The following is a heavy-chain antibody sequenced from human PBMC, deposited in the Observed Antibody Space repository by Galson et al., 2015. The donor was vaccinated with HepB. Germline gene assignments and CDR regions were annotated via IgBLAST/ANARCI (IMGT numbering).Heavy chain of an antibody. CDR2: INPNSGGT. Sequence: QSGAEVKKPGESLKISCKASGYTFTGYYMHWVRQAPGQGLEWMGWINPNSGGTNYAQKFQGRVTMTRDTSISTAYMELSRLRSDDTAVYYCARVSAVTTDWYFDLWGRGALVTVSS. CDR3: ARVSAVTTDWYFDL. CDR1: GYTFTGYY. D-gene: IGHD4-17*01. J-gene: IGHJ2*01. V-gene: IGHV1-2*02.